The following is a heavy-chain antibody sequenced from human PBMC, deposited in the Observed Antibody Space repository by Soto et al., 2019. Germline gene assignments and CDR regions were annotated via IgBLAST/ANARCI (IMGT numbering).Heavy chain of an antibody. CDR1: GYTFTIYA. CDR2: INAGNGNT. J-gene: IGHJ4*02. Sequence: ASVKVSCKASGYTFTIYAMHWVRQAPGQRLEWMGWINAGNGNTKYSQKFRGRVTITRDTSASTAYMELSSLRSEDTAMYYCARQLTGTTIPFDYWGQGTLVTVSS. V-gene: IGHV1-3*01. D-gene: IGHD1-20*01. CDR3: ARQLTGTTIPFDY.